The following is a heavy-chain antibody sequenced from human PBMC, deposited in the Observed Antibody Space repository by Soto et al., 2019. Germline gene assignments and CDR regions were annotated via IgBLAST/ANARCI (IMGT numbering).Heavy chain of an antibody. CDR2: IYYSGST. CDR3: ARTHGSGSYYLSNYYYYGMDV. J-gene: IGHJ6*02. Sequence: QVQLQESGPGLVKPSQTLSLTCTVSGGSISSGGYYWSWIRQHPGKGLEWIGYIYYSGSTYYNPSLKSRVTLSVDTSKNQFSLKLSSVTAADPAVYYCARTHGSGSYYLSNYYYYGMDVWGQGTTVTVSS. V-gene: IGHV4-31*03. CDR1: GGSISSGGYY. D-gene: IGHD3-10*01.